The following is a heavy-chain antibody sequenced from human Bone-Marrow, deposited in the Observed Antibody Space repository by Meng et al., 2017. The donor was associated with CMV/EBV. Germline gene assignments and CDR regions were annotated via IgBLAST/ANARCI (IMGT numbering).Heavy chain of an antibody. J-gene: IGHJ6*02. CDR1: GFTVSSYA. CDR3: ARGAYLGLYYYGMDV. D-gene: IGHD7-27*01. Sequence: GESLKIPCAASGFTVSSYAMHWARQAPGKGLQWVAVMSFDASNKYYADSVKGRFTISRDNSKNTLHLEMNSLRADDTAIYFCARGAYLGLYYYGMDVWGQGTTVTVSS. V-gene: IGHV3-30-3*01. CDR2: MSFDASNK.